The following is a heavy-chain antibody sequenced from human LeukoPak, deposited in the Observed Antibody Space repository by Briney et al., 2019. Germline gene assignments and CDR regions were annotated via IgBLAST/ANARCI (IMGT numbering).Heavy chain of an antibody. J-gene: IGHJ4*02. D-gene: IGHD2-15*01. CDR3: GVVAAIETDY. Sequence: SETLSLTCAVYGGSFSGYYWSWVRQPPGKGLEWIGEINHSGNTNYNPSLKSRVTISVDTSKNQFSLKLSSVTAADTAVYYCGVVAAIETDYWGQGTLVTVSS. CDR2: INHSGNT. CDR1: GGSFSGYY. V-gene: IGHV4-34*01.